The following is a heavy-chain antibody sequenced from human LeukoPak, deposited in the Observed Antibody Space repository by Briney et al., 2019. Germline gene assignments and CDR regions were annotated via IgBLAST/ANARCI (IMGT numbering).Heavy chain of an antibody. CDR2: IHPSAGNP. Sequence: ASVKVSSKASGYTFTNYAMNWVRQAPGQGLGWVGWIHPSAGNPTYAQDFTGRFVLALHPSVSTTHLQISSLKAEDTAVYYCARACQRLGELSLPDYWGQGTLVTVSS. J-gene: IGHJ4*02. CDR3: ARACQRLGELSLPDY. V-gene: IGHV7-4-1*02. D-gene: IGHD3-16*02. CDR1: GYTFTNYA.